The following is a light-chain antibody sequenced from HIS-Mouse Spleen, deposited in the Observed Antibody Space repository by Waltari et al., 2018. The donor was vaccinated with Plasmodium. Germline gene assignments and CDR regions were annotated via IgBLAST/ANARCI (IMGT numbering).Light chain of an antibody. CDR2: SNN. CDR3: AAWDDSLNGHVV. V-gene: IGLV1-44*01. J-gene: IGLJ2*01. CDR1: SSNIGSNP. Sequence: QSVLTQPPSASGTPGQRVTIPCSGSSSNIGSNPVNWYQQLPGTAPKLLIYSNNQRPPGGPDRCSGSKSGTSASLASSGLQAEDEADYYGAAWDDSLNGHVVFGGGTKLTVL.